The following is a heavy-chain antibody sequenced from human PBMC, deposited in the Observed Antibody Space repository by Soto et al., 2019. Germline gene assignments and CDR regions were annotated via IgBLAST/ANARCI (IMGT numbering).Heavy chain of an antibody. D-gene: IGHD3-16*01. Sequence: QVQLVQSGSEVRKPGSSINVSCQASGGTFGTYTFSWVRQAPGQGLHWMGEIIPMFRTTKYAPKFQDRLTLTADESTTTDYMELNSLTFDDTAVYYCAGGDGGADAFDLWGQGTMIIVSS. CDR3: AGGDGGADAFDL. V-gene: IGHV1-69*12. CDR1: GGTFGTYT. CDR2: IIPMFRTT. J-gene: IGHJ3*01.